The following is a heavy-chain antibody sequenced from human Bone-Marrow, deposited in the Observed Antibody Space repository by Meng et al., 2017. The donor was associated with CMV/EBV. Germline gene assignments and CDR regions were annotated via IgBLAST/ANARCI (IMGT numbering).Heavy chain of an antibody. V-gene: IGHV1-46*01. D-gene: IGHD1-26*01. J-gene: IGHJ5*02. CDR3: ARVIGWELLLIGSGWFDP. CDR1: GYTFTSYY. CDR2: INPSGGST. Sequence: ASVKVSCKASGYTFTSYYMHWVRQAPGQGLEWMGIINPSGGSTSYAQKFQGRVTMTRDTSTSTVYMELSSLRSDDTAVYYCARVIGWELLLIGSGWFDPWGQGTLVTVSS.